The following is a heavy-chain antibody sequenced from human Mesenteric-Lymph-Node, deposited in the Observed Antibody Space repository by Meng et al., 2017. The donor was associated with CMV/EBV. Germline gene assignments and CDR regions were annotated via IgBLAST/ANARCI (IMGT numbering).Heavy chain of an antibody. CDR1: GGSISSSSYY. J-gene: IGHJ4*02. Sequence: SETLSLTCTVSGGSISSSSYYWGWIRQPPGKGLEWIGEINHSGSTNYNPSLKSRVTISVDTSKNQFSLKLSSVTAADTAVYYCARGFSASPHGVFDYWGQGTLVTVSS. CDR3: ARGFSASPHGVFDY. CDR2: INHSGST. D-gene: IGHD3-16*01. V-gene: IGHV4-39*07.